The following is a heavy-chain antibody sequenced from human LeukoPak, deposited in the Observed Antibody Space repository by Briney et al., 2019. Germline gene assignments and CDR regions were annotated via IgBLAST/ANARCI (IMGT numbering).Heavy chain of an antibody. V-gene: IGHV3-23*01. CDR2: ISGSGGNT. J-gene: IGHJ4*02. D-gene: IGHD3-22*01. Sequence: GGSLRLSCAASGFTFSSYAMNWVRQAPGKGLEWVSGISGSGGNTFYADSVKGRFTISRDNSKNTLFLQMNSLRPDDTAVYYCARDPRPDYYDSSGFYPYFDRWGQGTLVTVSS. CDR1: GFTFSSYA. CDR3: ARDPRPDYYDSSGFYPYFDR.